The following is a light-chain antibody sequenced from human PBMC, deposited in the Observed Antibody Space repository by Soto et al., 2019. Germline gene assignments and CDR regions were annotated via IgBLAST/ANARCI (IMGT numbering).Light chain of an antibody. CDR3: QQCNNWPSIT. Sequence: EIVLTQTPGTLSVSPGERATLSCRASQSVSSNLAWYQQKPGQAPRLVIYGASNRATGIPARFSGSGSGTEFTLTISSLQSEDFAVYYCQQCNNWPSITFGQGTRLEIK. CDR1: QSVSSN. CDR2: GAS. V-gene: IGKV3-15*01. J-gene: IGKJ5*01.